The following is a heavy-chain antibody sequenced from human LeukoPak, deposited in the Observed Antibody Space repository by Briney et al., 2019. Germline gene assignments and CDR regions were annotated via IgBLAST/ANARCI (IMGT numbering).Heavy chain of an antibody. CDR1: GYTFTSYY. V-gene: IGHV1-46*01. Sequence: VSVKVSCKASGYTFTSYYMHWVRQAPGQGLEWMGIINPSGGSTSYAQKFQGRVTMTRDMSTSTVYMELSSLRSEDTAVYYCARRIAAAGIFDYWGQGTLVTVSS. CDR2: INPSGGST. CDR3: ARRIAAAGIFDY. J-gene: IGHJ4*02. D-gene: IGHD6-13*01.